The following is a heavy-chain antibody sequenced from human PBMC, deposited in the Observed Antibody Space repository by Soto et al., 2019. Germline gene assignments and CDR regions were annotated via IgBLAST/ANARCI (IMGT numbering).Heavy chain of an antibody. D-gene: IGHD4-17*01. J-gene: IGHJ4*02. CDR3: ARDHRDYYAYPIQEFDY. Sequence: ASVKVSCKASGYTFTSYGISWVRQAPGQGLEWMGWISAYNGNTNYAQKLQGRVTMTTDTSTSTAYMELRSLRSDDTAVYYCARDHRDYYAYPIQEFDYWGQGTLVTVSS. CDR1: GYTFTSYG. CDR2: ISAYNGNT. V-gene: IGHV1-18*01.